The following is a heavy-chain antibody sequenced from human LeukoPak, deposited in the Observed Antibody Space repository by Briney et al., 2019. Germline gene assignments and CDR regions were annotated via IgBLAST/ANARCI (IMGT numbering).Heavy chain of an antibody. Sequence: SETLSLTCIVSGGSINNYYRGWIRQPPGKGLEWIGYIYYSGSTNYNPSLKSRVTISVDTSKNQFSLKLSSVTAADTAVYYCARGPPLTLYYYDSSGYYKSIWFDPWGQGTLVTVSS. CDR2: IYYSGST. V-gene: IGHV4-59*12. CDR1: GGSINNYY. CDR3: ARGPPLTLYYYDSSGYYKSIWFDP. J-gene: IGHJ5*02. D-gene: IGHD3-22*01.